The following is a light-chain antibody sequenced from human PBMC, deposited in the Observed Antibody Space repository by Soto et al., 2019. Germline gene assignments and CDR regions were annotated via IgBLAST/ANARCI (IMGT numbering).Light chain of an antibody. J-gene: IGLJ1*01. Sequence: QSVLTQPPSVSGAPGQRVTISCTGSSSNIGAGYVVHWYQQLPGTAPKLLIYGNSNRPSGVPDRFSGSKSGTSASLAITGLQADDEADYYCQSYDSSVTLRVFGTGTKVTVL. V-gene: IGLV1-40*01. CDR3: QSYDSSVTLRV. CDR2: GNS. CDR1: SSNIGAGYV.